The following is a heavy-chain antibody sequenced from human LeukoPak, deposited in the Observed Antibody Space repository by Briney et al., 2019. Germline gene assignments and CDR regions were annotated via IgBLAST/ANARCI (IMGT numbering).Heavy chain of an antibody. V-gene: IGHV3-7*01. D-gene: IGHD1-1*01. Sequence: GGSLRLSCAASGFTFSSYWMSWVRQAPGKGLEWVANIKQDGSEKYYVDSVKGRFTISRDNAKKSLSLQMNSLRAEDTAIYYCASDPNFLSPRWGQGTLVTVSA. J-gene: IGHJ4*02. CDR3: ASDPNFLSPR. CDR1: GFTFSSYW. CDR2: IKQDGSEK.